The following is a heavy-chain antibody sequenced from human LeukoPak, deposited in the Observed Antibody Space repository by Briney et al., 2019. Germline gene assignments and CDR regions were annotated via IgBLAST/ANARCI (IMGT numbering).Heavy chain of an antibody. CDR3: ARDNLDTYYDFWSGYPLDY. CDR2: IIPILGIA. CDR1: GGTFSSYA. Sequence: SVKVSCKASGGTFSSYAISWVRQAPGQGLEWMGRIIPILGIANYAQKFQGRVTITADKSTSTAYMELSSLRSEDTAVYYCARDNLDTYYDFWSGYPLDYWGQGTLVTVSS. D-gene: IGHD3-3*01. J-gene: IGHJ4*02. V-gene: IGHV1-69*04.